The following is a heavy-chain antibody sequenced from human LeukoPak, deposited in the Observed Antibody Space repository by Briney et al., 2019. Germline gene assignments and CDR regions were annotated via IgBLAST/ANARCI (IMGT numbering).Heavy chain of an antibody. Sequence: PGGSLRLSCAASGFTFSSYGMHWVRQAPGKGLEWVADIWYDGSNKYYADSVKGRFTISRDNSKNTLYLQMNSLRAEDPAVYYCARDKAVARRPLYGMDVWGQGTTVTVSS. CDR1: GFTFSSYG. CDR2: IWYDGSNK. J-gene: IGHJ6*02. CDR3: ARDKAVARRPLYGMDV. V-gene: IGHV3-33*01. D-gene: IGHD4-23*01.